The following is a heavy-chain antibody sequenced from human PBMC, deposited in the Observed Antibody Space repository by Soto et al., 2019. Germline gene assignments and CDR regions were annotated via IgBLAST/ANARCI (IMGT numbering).Heavy chain of an antibody. D-gene: IGHD3-22*01. V-gene: IGHV4-31*03. Sequence: PSETLSLTCTVSGGSISSGGYYWSWIRQHPGKGLEWIGYIYYSGSTYYNPSLKSRVTISVDTSKNQFSLKLSSVTAADTAVYYCVITNYSYYGMDVWGQGTTVTVSS. CDR3: VITNYSYYGMDV. CDR1: GGSISSGGYY. CDR2: IYYSGST. J-gene: IGHJ6*02.